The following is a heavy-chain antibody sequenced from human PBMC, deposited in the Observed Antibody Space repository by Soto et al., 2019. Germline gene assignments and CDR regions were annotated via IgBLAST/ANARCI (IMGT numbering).Heavy chain of an antibody. CDR1: GYTFTSYD. Sequence: QVQLVQSGAEVKKPGASVKVFCKASGYTFTSYDINWVRQATGQGLEWMGWMNPNSGNTGYAQKFQGRVTMTRNTSISTAYMELSSLRSEDTAVYYCARAQSVRFLEWLSPPDYWGQGTLFTVSS. V-gene: IGHV1-8*01. CDR2: MNPNSGNT. CDR3: ARAQSVRFLEWLSPPDY. J-gene: IGHJ4*02. D-gene: IGHD3-3*01.